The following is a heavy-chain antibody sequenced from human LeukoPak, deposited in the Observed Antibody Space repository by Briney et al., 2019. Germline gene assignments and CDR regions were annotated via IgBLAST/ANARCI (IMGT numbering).Heavy chain of an antibody. Sequence: GGSLRLSCAASGFTFSSYAMSWVRQAPGKGLEWVSAISGSGGSTYYADSVKGRFTISRDNAKNSLYLQMNSLRAEDTAVYYCARTTVVTYYFDYWGQGTLVTVSS. CDR1: GFTFSSYA. CDR3: ARTTVVTYYFDY. CDR2: ISGSGGST. V-gene: IGHV3-23*01. J-gene: IGHJ4*02. D-gene: IGHD2-21*02.